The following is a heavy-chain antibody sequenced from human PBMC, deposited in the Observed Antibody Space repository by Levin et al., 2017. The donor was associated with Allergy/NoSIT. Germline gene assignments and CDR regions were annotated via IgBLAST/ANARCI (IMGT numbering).Heavy chain of an antibody. V-gene: IGHV4-30-2*01. J-gene: IGHJ3*02. CDR1: GGSISSGGYS. Sequence: SQTLSLTCAVSGGSISSGGYSWSWIRQPPGKGLEWIGYIYHSGSTYYNPSLKSRVTISVDRSKNQFSLKLSSVTAADTAVYYCARGVGQWLQGDAFDIWGQGTMVTVSS. CDR2: IYHSGST. CDR3: ARGVGQWLQGDAFDI. D-gene: IGHD6-19*01.